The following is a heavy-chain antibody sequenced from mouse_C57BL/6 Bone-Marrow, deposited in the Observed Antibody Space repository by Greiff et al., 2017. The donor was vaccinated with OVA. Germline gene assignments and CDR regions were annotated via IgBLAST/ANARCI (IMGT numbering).Heavy chain of an antibody. CDR2: ISDGGSYT. CDR3: ARGLFYYYAMDY. Sequence: DVHLVESGGGLVKPGGSLKLSCAASGFTFSSYAMSWVRQTPEKRLEWVATISDGGSYTYYPDNVKGRFTISRDNAKKNLYLQMSHLKSEDTAMYYCARGLFYYYAMDYWGKGTSVTVSS. CDR1: GFTFSSYA. J-gene: IGHJ4*01. V-gene: IGHV5-4*01.